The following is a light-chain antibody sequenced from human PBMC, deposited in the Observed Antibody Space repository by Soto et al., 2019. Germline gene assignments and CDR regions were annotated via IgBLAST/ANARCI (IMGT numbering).Light chain of an antibody. V-gene: IGKV3-11*01. CDR1: PSVSGY. Sequence: EIVLPQSPATLSLSPGERATLSCRASPSVSGYLAWYQQKPGQTPRLLMYDASNRATGIPARFSGSGSGTDFTLTISSLEPEDFAVYYCQQRSNWPSTFGGGTKVEIK. CDR3: QQRSNWPST. CDR2: DAS. J-gene: IGKJ4*01.